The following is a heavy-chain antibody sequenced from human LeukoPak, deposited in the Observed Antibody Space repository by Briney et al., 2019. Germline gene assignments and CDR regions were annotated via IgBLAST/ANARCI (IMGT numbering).Heavy chain of an antibody. CDR2: ISYDGSNK. CDR1: GFTFSSYG. J-gene: IGHJ4*02. CDR3: AKDLDPHYYDSSGYRGLFDY. V-gene: IGHV3-30*18. Sequence: GGSLRLSCAASGFTFSSYGMHWVRQAPGKGLVWVAVISYDGSNKYYADSVKGRFTISRDNSKNTLYLQMNSLRAEDTAVYYCAKDLDPHYYDSSGYRGLFDYWGQGTLVTVSS. D-gene: IGHD3-22*01.